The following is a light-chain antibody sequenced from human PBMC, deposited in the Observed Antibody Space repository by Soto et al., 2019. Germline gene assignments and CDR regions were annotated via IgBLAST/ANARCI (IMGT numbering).Light chain of an antibody. Sequence: EIVLTQSPGTLSLSPGERATICCSAIQSFSNNYLAWYQQQPGQAPRLLIYGASNKATGIPDRFSGSGSGTDFTLTISRLEPEDFAVYYCQQYGSSPWTFGQGTKVDI. CDR3: QQYGSSPWT. CDR2: GAS. J-gene: IGKJ1*01. V-gene: IGKV3-20*01. CDR1: QSFSNNY.